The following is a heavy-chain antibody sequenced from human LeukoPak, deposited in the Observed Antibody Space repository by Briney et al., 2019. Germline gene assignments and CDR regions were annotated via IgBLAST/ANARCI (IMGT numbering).Heavy chain of an antibody. CDR1: GYTLTELS. CDR3: ATSIAAAGPKEAWFDP. Sequence: ASVKVSCKVSGYTLTELSMHWVRQAPGKGLEWMGGFDPEDGETIYAQKFQGRVTMTEDTSTDTAYMELSSLRSEDTAVYYCATSIAAAGPKEAWFDPWGQGTLVTVSS. CDR2: FDPEDGET. D-gene: IGHD6-13*01. V-gene: IGHV1-24*01. J-gene: IGHJ5*02.